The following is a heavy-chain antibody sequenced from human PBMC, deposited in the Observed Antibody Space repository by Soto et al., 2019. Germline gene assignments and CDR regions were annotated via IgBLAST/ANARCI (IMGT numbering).Heavy chain of an antibody. CDR1: GGSISSYY. Sequence: SETLSLTCTVSGGSISSYYWSWIRQPPGKGLEWIGYIYYSGSTNYNPSLKSRVTISVDTSKNQFSLKLSSVTAADTAVYYCARVILTGYYDAFDIWGQGTMVTVSS. J-gene: IGHJ3*02. D-gene: IGHD3-9*01. V-gene: IGHV4-59*01. CDR3: ARVILTGYYDAFDI. CDR2: IYYSGST.